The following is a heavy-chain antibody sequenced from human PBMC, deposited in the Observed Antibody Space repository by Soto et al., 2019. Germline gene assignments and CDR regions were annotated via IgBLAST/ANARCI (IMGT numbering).Heavy chain of an antibody. V-gene: IGHV1-18*01. Sequence: SVKVSCKASGYTFISHGITWVRQAPGQGLEWMGWISTYNGNTNYAQKLQGRVTLTTDTSTSTAYMELRSLRSDDAAVYYCAVGASCTSTSCYDSFRYGLDVRGQGTTVTVSS. CDR3: AVGASCTSTSCYDSFRYGLDV. CDR2: ISTYNGNT. D-gene: IGHD2-2*01. CDR1: GYTFISHG. J-gene: IGHJ6*02.